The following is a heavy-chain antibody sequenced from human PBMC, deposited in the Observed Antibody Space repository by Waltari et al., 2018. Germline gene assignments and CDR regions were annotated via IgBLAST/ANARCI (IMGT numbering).Heavy chain of an antibody. V-gene: IGHV4-61*02. CDR3: ARVLDIYDSSGYYEHYFDY. Sequence: QVQLQESGPGLVKPSQTLSLTCTVSGGSISSGSYYWSWIRQPAGKGLEWIGRIYTSGSTNYNPSLKSRVTISVDTSKNQFSLKLSSVTAADTAVYYCARVLDIYDSSGYYEHYFDYWGQGTLVTVSS. D-gene: IGHD3-22*01. CDR1: GGSISSGSYY. J-gene: IGHJ4*02. CDR2: IYTSGST.